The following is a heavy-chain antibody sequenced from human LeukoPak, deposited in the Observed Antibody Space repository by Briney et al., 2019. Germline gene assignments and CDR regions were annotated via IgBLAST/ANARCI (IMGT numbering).Heavy chain of an antibody. V-gene: IGHV3-66*01. D-gene: IGHD6-19*01. CDR3: VRDRWPGLGDF. J-gene: IGHJ6*02. CDR1: GFTVSDNY. Sequence: GGSLRLSCAASGFTVSDNYMSWVRQAPGKGVEWVSTVYSGGLTYYADPVKGRFTISRDKSKNTLYLQMSSLRAEDTAVYYCVRDRWPGLGDFWGQGTTVTVSS. CDR2: VYSGGLT.